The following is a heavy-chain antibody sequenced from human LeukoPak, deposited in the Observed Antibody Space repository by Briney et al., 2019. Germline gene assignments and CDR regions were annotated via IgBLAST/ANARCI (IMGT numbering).Heavy chain of an antibody. Sequence: GGSLRLSCAASGFTVSSNYMSWVRQAPGKGLEWVSVIYSGGSTYYADSVKGRFTISRDNSKNTLYLQMNSLRAEDTAVYYCAREIPGGASHLDYWGQGTLVTVSS. J-gene: IGHJ4*02. D-gene: IGHD1-26*01. CDR1: GFTVSSNY. CDR2: IYSGGST. V-gene: IGHV3-53*01. CDR3: AREIPGGASHLDY.